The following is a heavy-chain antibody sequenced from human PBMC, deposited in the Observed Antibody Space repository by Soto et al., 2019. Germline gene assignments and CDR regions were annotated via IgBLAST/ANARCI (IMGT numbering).Heavy chain of an antibody. J-gene: IGHJ3*02. D-gene: IGHD1-26*01. CDR2: IDYNGIT. Sequence: SDTLSLTCTVSGGSIGTYYCNWIRQPPGKGLEWIAYIDYNGITNSNPSLKSRLTISIDTSKNQFSLKLSSVTAADTAVYYCARGRRSSGRHDASDIWGQGTMVTVS. CDR3: ARGRRSSGRHDASDI. V-gene: IGHV4-59*07. CDR1: GGSIGTYY.